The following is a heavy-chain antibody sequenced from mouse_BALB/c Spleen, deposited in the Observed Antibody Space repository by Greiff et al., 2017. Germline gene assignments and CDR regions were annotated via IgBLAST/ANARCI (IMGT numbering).Heavy chain of an antibody. D-gene: IGHD1-1*01. CDR3: ARGVLRREFAY. CDR1: GFTFSSFG. CDR2: ISSGSSTI. V-gene: IGHV5-17*02. Sequence: EVHLVESGGGLVQPGGSRKLSCAASGFTFSSFGMHWVRQAPEKGLEWVAYISSGSSTIYYADTVKGRLTISRDNPKNTLFLQMTSLRSEDTAMYYCARGVLRREFAYWGQGTLVTVSA. J-gene: IGHJ3*01.